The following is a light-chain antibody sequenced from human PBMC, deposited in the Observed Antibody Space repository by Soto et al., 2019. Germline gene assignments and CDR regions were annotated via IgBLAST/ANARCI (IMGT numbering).Light chain of an antibody. V-gene: IGKV1-12*01. CDR1: QPISSW. CDR3: QQAISFPIT. Sequence: DIQFTQSPSSVSASIGDTVTITCRTSQPISSWLAWYQQKPGKAPQVLIQAASSLQRGVPSRFSGSGSGTNFTLTISSLQPEDFATYYCQQAISFPITFGQGTRLEIK. CDR2: AAS. J-gene: IGKJ5*01.